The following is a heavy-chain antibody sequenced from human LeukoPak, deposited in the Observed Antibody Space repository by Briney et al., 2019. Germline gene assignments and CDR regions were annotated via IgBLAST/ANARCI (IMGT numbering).Heavy chain of an antibody. D-gene: IGHD4/OR15-4a*01. CDR3: ARHRPALTFDP. Sequence: SETLSLTCTVSGGSISSSSYYWGWIRQPPGKGLEWIGSIYYSGRTYYNPSLKSRVTISVDTSKNQFSLKVSSVTAADTAIYYCARHRPALTFDPWGQGTLVTVSS. V-gene: IGHV4-39*01. J-gene: IGHJ5*02. CDR1: GGSISSSSYY. CDR2: IYYSGRT.